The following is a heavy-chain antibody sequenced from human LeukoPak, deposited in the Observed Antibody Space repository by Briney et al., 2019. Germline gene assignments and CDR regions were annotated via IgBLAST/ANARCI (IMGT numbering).Heavy chain of an antibody. CDR2: FDPEDGET. CDR1: GYTLTELS. V-gene: IGHV1-24*01. CDR3: ATVYGGSYQAPFDY. D-gene: IGHD1-26*01. J-gene: IGHJ4*02. Sequence: ASVKVSCKVSGYTLTELSMHWVRQAPGKGLEWMGGFDPEDGETIYAQKFQGRVTMTEDTSTDTACMELSSLRSEDTAVYYCATVYGGSYQAPFDYWGQGTLVTVSS.